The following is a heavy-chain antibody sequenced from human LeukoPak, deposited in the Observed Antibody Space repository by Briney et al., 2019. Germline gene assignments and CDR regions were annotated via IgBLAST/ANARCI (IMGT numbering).Heavy chain of an antibody. V-gene: IGHV3-23*01. D-gene: IGHD1-26*01. J-gene: IGHJ4*02. CDR1: GFTFSSYA. CDR3: ARIRLGEIDY. CDR2: ISGSGGST. Sequence: PGGSLRLSCAASGFTFSSYAMSWVRQAPGKGLEWVSAISGSGGSTYYADSVKGRFTISRDNSKDSLYLQMNSLRAEDTALYYCARIRLGEIDYWGQGTLVTLSS.